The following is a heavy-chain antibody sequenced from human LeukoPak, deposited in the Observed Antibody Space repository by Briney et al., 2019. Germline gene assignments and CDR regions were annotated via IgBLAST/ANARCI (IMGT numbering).Heavy chain of an antibody. CDR1: GFIFSNYG. V-gene: IGHV3-33*01. CDR2: IWYDGSSK. Sequence: PEWSLRLSCVASGFIFSNYGMHWVRQAPGRGLAGGAGIWYDGSSKDFVDSVKGRFTISRDNSKNTLFLQMNSLRAEDTAIYYCARDRVSGYAALDYWGQGTLVTVSS. J-gene: IGHJ4*02. D-gene: IGHD5-18*01. CDR3: ARDRVSGYAALDY.